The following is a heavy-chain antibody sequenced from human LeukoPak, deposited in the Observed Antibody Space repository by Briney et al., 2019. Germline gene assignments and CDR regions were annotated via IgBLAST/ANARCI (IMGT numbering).Heavy chain of an antibody. V-gene: IGHV1-69*13. Sequence: SVKVSCKASGYTFTSYGINWVRQAPGQGLEWMGGIIPIFGTANYAQKFQGRVTITADESTSTAYMELSSLRSEDTAVYYCARAEDSSGYYSEYSQHWGQGTLVTVSS. CDR1: GYTFTSYG. D-gene: IGHD3-22*01. CDR2: IIPIFGTA. CDR3: ARAEDSSGYYSEYSQH. J-gene: IGHJ1*01.